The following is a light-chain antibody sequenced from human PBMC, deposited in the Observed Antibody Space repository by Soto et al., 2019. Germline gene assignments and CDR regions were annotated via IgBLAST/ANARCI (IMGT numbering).Light chain of an antibody. CDR1: SGHSSYI. J-gene: IGLJ3*02. CDR2: LEGSGSY. V-gene: IGLV4-60*02. CDR3: ETWDFNTRV. Sequence: QLVLTQSSSASASLGSSVNLTCTLRSGHSSYIIAWHQQQPGKAPRYLMKLEGSGSYNKGSGVPDRFSGSSSGADRYLTISNLQFDDEADYYCETWDFNTRVFGGGTKRTVL.